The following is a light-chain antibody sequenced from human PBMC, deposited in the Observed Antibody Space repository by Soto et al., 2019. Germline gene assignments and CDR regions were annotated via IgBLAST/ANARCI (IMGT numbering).Light chain of an antibody. CDR3: LHDYSFPYT. J-gene: IGKJ2*01. CDR1: QNINNY. Sequence: DIQMTQSPSSLSASVGDRVTITCQASQNINNYLNWYQQKPGRAPKLLIYDASNLEAGVPSRFSGSGSGTDFTLTISSLQPEDFATYYCLHDYSFPYTFGQGTKVDI. V-gene: IGKV1-33*01. CDR2: DAS.